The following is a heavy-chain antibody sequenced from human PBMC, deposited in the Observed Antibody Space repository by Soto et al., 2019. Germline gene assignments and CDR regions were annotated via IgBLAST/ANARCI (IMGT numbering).Heavy chain of an antibody. CDR3: ARVRGSGWNRAFDI. V-gene: IGHV1-2*02. Sequence: QVQLVQSGAEVKKPGASVKVSCKASGYTFTGYYMHWVRQAPGQGLEWMGWINPNSGGTNYAQKFQGRVTMTRDTSISTAHMELSRLTSHDTAVYYCARVRGSGWNRAFDIWGQGTMVTVSS. J-gene: IGHJ3*02. CDR1: GYTFTGYY. D-gene: IGHD6-19*01. CDR2: INPNSGGT.